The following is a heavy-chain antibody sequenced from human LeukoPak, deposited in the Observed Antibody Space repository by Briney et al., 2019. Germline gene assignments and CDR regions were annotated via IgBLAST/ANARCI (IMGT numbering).Heavy chain of an antibody. CDR3: ARAVENYGGRFDS. D-gene: IGHD3-16*01. CDR1: VFTFSCYI. Sequence: PGGSLRLSCAPSVFTFSCYILNWVRQAPRKGPEWVSYISSSSSTTYYADSVKGRFTISRDNAKNSLYLQMNSLRAEDTAVYYCARAVENYGGRFDSWGQGTLVTVSS. CDR2: ISSSSSTT. V-gene: IGHV3-48*04. J-gene: IGHJ4*02.